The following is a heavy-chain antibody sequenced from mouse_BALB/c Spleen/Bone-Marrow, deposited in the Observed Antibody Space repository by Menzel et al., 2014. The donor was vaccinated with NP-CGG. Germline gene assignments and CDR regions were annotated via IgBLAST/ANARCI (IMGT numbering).Heavy chain of an antibody. CDR2: IYPGGGYT. D-gene: IGHD4-1*01. CDR1: GYTFTNYW. Sequence: QVQLQQPGAELVRPGTSVKISCKASGYTFTNYWLGWVKQRPGHGLEWIGDIYPGGGYTNYNEKFKGKATLTADTSSSTAYMQLGSLASEDSAVYFCARRGTGVDYWGQGTTLTVSS. J-gene: IGHJ2*01. V-gene: IGHV1-63*02. CDR3: ARRGTGVDY.